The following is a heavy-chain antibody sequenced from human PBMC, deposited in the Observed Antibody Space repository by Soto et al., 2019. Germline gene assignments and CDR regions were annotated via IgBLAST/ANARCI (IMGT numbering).Heavy chain of an antibody. CDR1: GFSLSTNGMG. D-gene: IGHD5-12*01. Sequence: QITVKESGLTLVKPTQTLTLTCTFSGFSLSTNGMGVGWIRQSPGKALEWLALIYWDDDKRYSPSLRSRLTTPXHXXQTQVALTPTNTDPVDTATYSCARLTRGVYALDRLWEKFDYWGQGTLVTVSS. J-gene: IGHJ4*02. V-gene: IGHV2-5*02. CDR2: IYWDDDK. CDR3: ARLTRGVYALDRLWEKFDY.